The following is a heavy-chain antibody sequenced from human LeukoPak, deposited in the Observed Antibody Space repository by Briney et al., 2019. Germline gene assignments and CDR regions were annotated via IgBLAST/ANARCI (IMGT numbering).Heavy chain of an antibody. D-gene: IGHD3-22*01. CDR1: GGTFSSYA. V-gene: IGHV1-69*05. Sequence: GASVKVSCKASGGTFSSYAISWVRQAPGQGLEWMGRIIPIFGTANYAQKFQGRVTITTGESTSTAYMELSSLRSEDTAVYYCARHTNYDSSGYPFQHWGQGTLVTVSS. CDR3: ARHTNYDSSGYPFQH. CDR2: IIPIFGTA. J-gene: IGHJ1*01.